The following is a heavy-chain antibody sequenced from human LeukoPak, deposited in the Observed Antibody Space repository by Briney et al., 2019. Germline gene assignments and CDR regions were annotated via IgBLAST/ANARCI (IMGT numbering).Heavy chain of an antibody. J-gene: IGHJ3*02. CDR3: AREWGIAVAPDAFDI. Sequence: YPGGSLRLSCAASGFTFSSYSMNWVRQAPGKGLEWVSYISSSSSTIYYADSVKGRFTISRDNAKNSLYLQMNSLRAEDTAVYYCAREWGIAVAPDAFDIWGQGTMVTVSS. D-gene: IGHD6-19*01. CDR1: GFTFSSYS. V-gene: IGHV3-48*01. CDR2: ISSSSSTI.